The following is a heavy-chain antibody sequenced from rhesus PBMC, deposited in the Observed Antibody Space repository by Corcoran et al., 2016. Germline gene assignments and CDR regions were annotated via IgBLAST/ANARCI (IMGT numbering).Heavy chain of an antibody. CDR2: ISGSGGST. V-gene: IGHV4-173*01. D-gene: IGHD6-31*01. Sequence: QVQLQESGPGLVKPSETLSLTCAVSGGSIRSKHRSWIRQPPGKGLEWIGRISGSGGSTDYNPSLKSRVTISTDTSKNQFSLKLSSVTAADTAVYYCAAHSSGWFYNSLDVWGRGVLVTVSS. CDR3: AAHSSGWFYNSLDV. J-gene: IGHJ5-2*02. CDR1: GGSIRSKH.